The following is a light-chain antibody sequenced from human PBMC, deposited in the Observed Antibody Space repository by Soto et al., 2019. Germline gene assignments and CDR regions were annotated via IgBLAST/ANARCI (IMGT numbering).Light chain of an antibody. CDR2: GNS. V-gene: IGLV1-40*01. Sequence: QSVLTQPPSVSGSPGQRVTISCTGTSCNIGAGYDVPWYQQLPGTAPKLLIYGNSNRPSGVTDRFSGSKSGTSASLAITGLQAEDEADYYCQSYDSSLSVVFGGGTKLTVL. J-gene: IGLJ2*01. CDR3: QSYDSSLSVV. CDR1: SCNIGAGYD.